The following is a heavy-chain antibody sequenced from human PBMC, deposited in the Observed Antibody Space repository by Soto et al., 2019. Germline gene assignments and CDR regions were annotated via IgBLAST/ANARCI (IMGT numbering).Heavy chain of an antibody. CDR3: AKDRYCSSTSCSSLNS. J-gene: IGHJ5*02. Sequence: EVQLLESGGGLVQPGGSLRLSCAASGFTFASYTMTWVRQAPGKGLEWVSVISGRAGNTYYADSVKGRFTISRDNSKNTLYLYMSSLRAEDTALYYCAKDRYCSSTSCSSLNSWGQGNLVTVSS. CDR2: ISGRAGNT. CDR1: GFTFASYT. V-gene: IGHV3-23*01. D-gene: IGHD2-2*01.